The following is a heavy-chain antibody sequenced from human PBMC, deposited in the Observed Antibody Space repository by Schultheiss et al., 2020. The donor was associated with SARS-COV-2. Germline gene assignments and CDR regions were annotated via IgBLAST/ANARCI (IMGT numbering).Heavy chain of an antibody. CDR2: ISAYNGNT. V-gene: IGHV1-18*04. CDR3: ARNNYYGSGSYPLGY. CDR1: GYTFTGYY. J-gene: IGHJ4*02. Sequence: ASVKVSCKASGYTFTGYYMHWVRQAPGQGLEWMGWISAYNGNTNYAQKLQGRVTMTTDTSTSTAYMELRSLRSDDTAVYYCARNNYYGSGSYPLGYWGQGTLVTVSS. D-gene: IGHD3-10*01.